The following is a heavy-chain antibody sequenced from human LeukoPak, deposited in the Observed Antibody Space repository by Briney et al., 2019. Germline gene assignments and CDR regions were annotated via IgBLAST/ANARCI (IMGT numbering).Heavy chain of an antibody. CDR3: ARSMGVRGVPGY. CDR1: GGSISSGSYY. CDR2: IYTSGST. Sequence: SETLSLTCTVSGGSISSGSYYWSWIRQPAGKGLEWIGRIYTSGSTNYNPSLKSRVTISVDTSKNQFSLKLSSVTAADTAVYYCARSMGVRGVPGYWGQGTLVTVSS. V-gene: IGHV4-61*02. D-gene: IGHD3-10*01. J-gene: IGHJ4*02.